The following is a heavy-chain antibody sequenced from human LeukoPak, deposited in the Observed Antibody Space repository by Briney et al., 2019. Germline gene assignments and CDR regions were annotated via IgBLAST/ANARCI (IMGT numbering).Heavy chain of an antibody. Sequence: SETLSLTCAVSGGSISSSNWWSWVRQPPGKGPEWIGEIYHSGSTNYNPSLKSRVTISVDKSKNQFSLKLSSVTAADTAVYYCARGGTMVRGVIDYWGQGTLVTASS. CDR2: IYHSGST. J-gene: IGHJ4*02. CDR1: GGSISSSNW. D-gene: IGHD3-10*01. CDR3: ARGGTMVRGVIDY. V-gene: IGHV4-4*02.